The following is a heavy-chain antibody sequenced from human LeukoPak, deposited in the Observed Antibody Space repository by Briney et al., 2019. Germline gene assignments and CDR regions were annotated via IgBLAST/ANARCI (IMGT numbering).Heavy chain of an antibody. CDR2: IADSGST. CDR3: AAMTTVTMYPYFFDS. D-gene: IGHD4-17*01. J-gene: IGHJ4*02. CDR1: GDSMCGYF. Sequence: SETLSLTCTVSGDSMCGYFWTWIRQPPGKGLEWIGDIADSGSTNYNPSLKSRVTITVDSSTNHFSLRLTSVTAADTAIYYCAAMTTVTMYPYFFDSWGQGTLLTVSS. V-gene: IGHV4-59*01.